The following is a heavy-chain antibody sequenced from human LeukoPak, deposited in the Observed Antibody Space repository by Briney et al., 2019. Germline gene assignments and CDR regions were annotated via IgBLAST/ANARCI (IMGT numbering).Heavy chain of an antibody. J-gene: IGHJ1*01. CDR3: ARVPLHDASGRYYPH. V-gene: IGHV1-3*04. CDR1: GYTFTNYG. CDR2: INTGNGNT. D-gene: IGHD3-22*01. Sequence: GASAKVSCKTSGYTFTNYGMHWVRQAPRQSLEWMGWINTGNGNTKSSQKFQDRVTLTRDTSASTAYMELNSLSSEDTAVYYCARVPLHDASGRYYPHWGQGTLVTVSS.